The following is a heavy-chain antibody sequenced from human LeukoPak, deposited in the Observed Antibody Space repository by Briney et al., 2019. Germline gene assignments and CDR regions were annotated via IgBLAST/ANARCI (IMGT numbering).Heavy chain of an antibody. CDR3: ARRSYSSGWFLGAFDI. CDR2: IYPGDSDT. Sequence: GESLKISCKGSGYSFTSYWIGWVRQMPGKGLEWMGTIYPGDSDTRYSPSFQGQVTISADKSISTAYLQWSSLKASDTAMYYCARRSYSSGWFLGAFDIWGQGTMVTVSS. V-gene: IGHV5-51*01. J-gene: IGHJ3*02. CDR1: GYSFTSYW. D-gene: IGHD6-19*01.